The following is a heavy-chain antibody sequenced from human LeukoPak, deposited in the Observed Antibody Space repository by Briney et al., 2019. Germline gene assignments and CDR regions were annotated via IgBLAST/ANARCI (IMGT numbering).Heavy chain of an antibody. CDR2: IYYSGST. CDR1: GGSFSGYY. CDR3: ARLGEQWLVGGFDY. V-gene: IGHV4-59*08. Sequence: SETLSLTCAVYGGSFSGYYWSWIRQPPGRGLEWIGYIYYSGSTNYNSSLKSRVTISVDTSKNQFSLKLSSVTATDTAVYYCARLGEQWLVGGFDYWGQGILVTVSS. D-gene: IGHD6-19*01. J-gene: IGHJ4*02.